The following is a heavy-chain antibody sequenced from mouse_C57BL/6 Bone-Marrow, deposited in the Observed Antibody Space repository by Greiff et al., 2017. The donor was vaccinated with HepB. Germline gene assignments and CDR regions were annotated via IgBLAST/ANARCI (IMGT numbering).Heavy chain of an antibody. CDR3: ARGEYGSSPLYAMDY. Sequence: EVHLVESVGGLVQPGSSMKLSCTASGFTFSDYYMAWVRQVPEKGLEWVANINYDGSSTYYLDSLKSRFIISRDNAKNILYLQMSSLKSEDTATYYCARGEYGSSPLYAMDYWGQGTSVTVSS. D-gene: IGHD1-1*01. CDR2: INYDGSST. CDR1: GFTFSDYY. J-gene: IGHJ4*01. V-gene: IGHV5-16*01.